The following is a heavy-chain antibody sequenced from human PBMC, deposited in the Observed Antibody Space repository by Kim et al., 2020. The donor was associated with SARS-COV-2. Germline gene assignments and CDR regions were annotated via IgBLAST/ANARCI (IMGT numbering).Heavy chain of an antibody. V-gene: IGHV3-30-3*01. D-gene: IGHD3-16*01. CDR3: SSGPVWDYWYYYGMEV. CDR1: GFTFSSYA. CDR2: ISYDGSNK. J-gene: IGHJ6*01. Sequence: GGSLRLSCAASGFTFSSYAMHWVRQAPGKGLEWVAVISYDGSNKYYADSVKGRFTISRDNSKNTLYLQMNSLRAEDTAVYYCSSGPVWDYWYYYGMEVWG.